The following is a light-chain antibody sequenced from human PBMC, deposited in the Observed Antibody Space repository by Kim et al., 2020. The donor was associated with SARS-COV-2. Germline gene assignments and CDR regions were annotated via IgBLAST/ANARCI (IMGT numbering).Light chain of an antibody. CDR1: SSNIGSNT. J-gene: IGLJ3*02. Sequence: QSVLTQPPSASGTPGQRVTISCSGSSSNIGSNTVNWYQQLPGTAPKLLIYSNNQRPSGVPDRFSCSTSGTSASLAISGLQSEDEADYYCAAWDDSLTTWVFGGGTKVTVL. V-gene: IGLV1-44*01. CDR2: SNN. CDR3: AAWDDSLTTWV.